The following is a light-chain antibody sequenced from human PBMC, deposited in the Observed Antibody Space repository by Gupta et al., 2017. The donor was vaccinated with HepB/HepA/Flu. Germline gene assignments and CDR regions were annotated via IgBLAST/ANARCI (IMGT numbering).Light chain of an antibody. Sequence: EIVMIQSPDSLAVSLGERATISCKSSQTVFATSNKKNFLAWYQQRPGQPPRLVISWSSTRESGVPDRFSGSGSGIDFTLTISSLQPEDVAVYYCQQYFSSPLTFGGGTKVEIK. CDR3: QQYFSSPLT. CDR2: WSS. J-gene: IGKJ4*01. V-gene: IGKV4-1*01. CDR1: QTVFATSNKKNF.